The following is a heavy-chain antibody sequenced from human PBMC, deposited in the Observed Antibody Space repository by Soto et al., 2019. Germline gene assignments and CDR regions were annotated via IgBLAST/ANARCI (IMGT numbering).Heavy chain of an antibody. V-gene: IGHV3-23*01. CDR2: ISGSGGST. CDR3: AKFYYYDSSGYPDDAFDI. J-gene: IGHJ3*02. Sequence: GGSLRLSCAASGFTFSSYGMSWVRQAPGEGLEWVSAISGSGGSTYYADSVKGRFTISSDNSKNTLYLQMNSLRAEDTAVYYCAKFYYYDSSGYPDDAFDIWGQGTMVTVSS. D-gene: IGHD3-22*01. CDR1: GFTFSSYG.